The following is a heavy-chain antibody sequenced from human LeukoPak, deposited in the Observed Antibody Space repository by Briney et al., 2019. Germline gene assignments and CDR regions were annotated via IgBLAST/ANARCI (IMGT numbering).Heavy chain of an antibody. Sequence: GGSLRLSCAASGFTFSTYWMGWVRPAPGKGLEWVANIKQDGSEKYYVDSVKGRFTISRDNAKNSLFLQMNSLRAADTAVYYCVRNGPFDYWGQGTLVTVSS. V-gene: IGHV3-7*01. CDR3: VRNGPFDY. CDR1: GFTFSTYW. J-gene: IGHJ4*02. CDR2: IKQDGSEK. D-gene: IGHD2-8*01.